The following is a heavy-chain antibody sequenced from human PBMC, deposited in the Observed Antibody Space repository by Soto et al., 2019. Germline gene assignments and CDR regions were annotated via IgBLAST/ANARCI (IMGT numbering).Heavy chain of an antibody. V-gene: IGHV3-23*01. J-gene: IGHJ6*02. D-gene: IGHD3-10*01. CDR1: GLTFSSYA. CDR3: AKSPPIYGSGSYLSPRYYGMDV. CDR2: ISGSGGST. Sequence: EVQLLESGGGLVQPGGSLRLSCAASGLTFSSYAMSWVRQAPGKGLEWVSAISGSGGSTYYADSVKGRFTISRDNSKNTLYLQMNSLRAEDTAVYYCAKSPPIYGSGSYLSPRYYGMDVWGQGTTVTVSS.